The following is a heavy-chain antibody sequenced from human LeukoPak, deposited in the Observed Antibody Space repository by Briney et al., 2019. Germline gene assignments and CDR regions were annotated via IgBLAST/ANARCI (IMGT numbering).Heavy chain of an antibody. CDR3: AKRPSDYGDYVSYFDH. Sequence: SGGSLRLSCGASGFSFISHGMHWVRQAPGKGLEWVGVISDDGRSKDYADSVKGRFTISRDNSKDTLYLQMNSLRAEDTAVYYCAKRPSDYGDYVSYFDHWGQGTLVTVSS. D-gene: IGHD4-17*01. V-gene: IGHV3-30*18. J-gene: IGHJ4*02. CDR1: GFSFISHG. CDR2: ISDDGRSK.